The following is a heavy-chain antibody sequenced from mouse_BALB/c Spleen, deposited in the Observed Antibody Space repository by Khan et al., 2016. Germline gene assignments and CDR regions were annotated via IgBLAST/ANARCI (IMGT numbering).Heavy chain of an antibody. CDR2: IDPANGTT. CDR3: SSTVVADFDY. J-gene: IGHJ2*01. D-gene: IGHD1-1*01. CDR1: GFNIQDTY. V-gene: IGHV14-3*02. Sequence: VQLQQSGAALVKPGASVKLSCTASGFNIQDTYMHWVQQRPEPGLEWIGRIDPANGTTQYDPTFQGTATIPADTSSTTAYLQLSSLTSEDTAVYYCSSTVVADFDYWGQGTTLTVSS.